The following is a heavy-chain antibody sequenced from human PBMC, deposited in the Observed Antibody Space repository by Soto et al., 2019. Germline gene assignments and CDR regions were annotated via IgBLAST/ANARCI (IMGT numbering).Heavy chain of an antibody. V-gene: IGHV4-31*03. CDR2: IYYSGST. CDR3: ARDKEGYMGSWFDP. Sequence: QVQLQESGPGLVKPSQTLSLTCTVSGGSISSGGYYWSWIRQHPGKGLEWIGYIYYSGSTYYNPSLKSRVTISVVPSKNQFSLKLSSVTAADTAVYYCARDKEGYMGSWFDPWGQGTLVTVSS. D-gene: IGHD1-1*01. J-gene: IGHJ5*02. CDR1: GGSISSGGYY.